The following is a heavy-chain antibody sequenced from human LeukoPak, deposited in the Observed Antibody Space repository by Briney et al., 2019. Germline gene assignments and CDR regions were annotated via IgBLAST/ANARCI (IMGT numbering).Heavy chain of an antibody. Sequence: GGSLRLSCAASGFTFSSYAMHWVRQAPGKGLEWVAVISYDGSNKYYADSVKGRFTISRDNSKNTLYLQMNSLRAEDTAVYYCASWEPSKGDSSGWYEVDYWGQGTLVTVSS. J-gene: IGHJ4*02. V-gene: IGHV3-30-3*01. CDR1: GFTFSSYA. D-gene: IGHD6-19*01. CDR3: ASWEPSKGDSSGWYEVDY. CDR2: ISYDGSNK.